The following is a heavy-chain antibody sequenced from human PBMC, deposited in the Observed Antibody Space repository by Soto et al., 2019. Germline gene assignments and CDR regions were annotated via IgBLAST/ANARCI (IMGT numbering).Heavy chain of an antibody. V-gene: IGHV4-59*01. CDR1: GGSISGYY. D-gene: IGHD3-10*01. CDR2: IYYSGST. CDR3: AGSGSYPYYYYYGMDV. J-gene: IGHJ6*02. Sequence: SETLSLTCTVSGGSISGYYWSWIRQPPGKGLEWIGYIYYSGSTNYNPSLKSRVTISVDTSKNQFSLKLSSVTAADTAVYYCAGSGSYPYYYYYGMDVWSQGTTVTVSS.